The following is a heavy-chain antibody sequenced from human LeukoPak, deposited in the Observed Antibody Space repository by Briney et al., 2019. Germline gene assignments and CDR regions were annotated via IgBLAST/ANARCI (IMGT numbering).Heavy chain of an antibody. D-gene: IGHD3-9*01. J-gene: IGHJ5*01. V-gene: IGHV3-48*01. CDR2: ISSSSSTI. CDR3: ARGGVLRYFDWFDY. CDR1: GFTFSSYS. Sequence: GGSLRLSCAASGFTFSSYSMNWVRQAPGKGLEWVSYISSSSSTIYYADSVKGRFTISRDNAKNSLYLQMNSLRAEDTAVYYCARGGVLRYFDWFDYWGQGTLVTVSS.